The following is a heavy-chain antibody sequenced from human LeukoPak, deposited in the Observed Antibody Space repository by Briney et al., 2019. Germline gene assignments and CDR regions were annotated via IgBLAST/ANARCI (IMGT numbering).Heavy chain of an antibody. V-gene: IGHV1-2*02. CDR3: APVFRFLEWENWFDP. J-gene: IGHJ5*02. CDR2: INPNSGGT. CDR1: GYTFTGYY. Sequence: ASVKVSCKASGYTFTGYYMHWVRQAPGQGLEWMGWINPNSGGTNYAQKFQGRVTMTRDTSISTAYMELSRLRSDDTAVYYCAPVFRFLEWENWFDPWGQGTLVTVSS. D-gene: IGHD3-3*01.